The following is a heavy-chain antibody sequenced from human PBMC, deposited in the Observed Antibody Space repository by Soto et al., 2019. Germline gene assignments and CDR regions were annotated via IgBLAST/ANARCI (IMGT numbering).Heavy chain of an antibody. CDR2: IYYSGST. J-gene: IGHJ3*02. Sequence: PSETLSLTCTVSGGSISSYYWSWIRQPPGKGLEWIGYIYYSGSTNYNPSLKSRVTISVDTSKNQFSLKLSSVTAADTAVYYCARAERGVVATIIDACEIWGEGKIVNVSS. D-gene: IGHD5-12*01. CDR1: GGSISSYY. CDR3: ARAERGVVATIIDACEI. V-gene: IGHV4-59*01.